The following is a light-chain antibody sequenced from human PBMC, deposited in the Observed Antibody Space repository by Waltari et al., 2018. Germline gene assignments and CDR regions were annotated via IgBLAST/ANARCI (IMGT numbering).Light chain of an antibody. CDR3: QTWGTGTWV. CDR1: SGHRNYA. V-gene: IGLV4-69*01. J-gene: IGLJ3*02. CDR2: VNSDGSH. Sequence: QVVLTQSPSASASLGASVKLTCTLSSGHRNYAVARPQQQPEKGPRYLMKVNSDGSHNKGDGIPDRFSGSSSGAERYLTISSLQSEDEANYYCQTWGTGTWVFGGGTKVTVL.